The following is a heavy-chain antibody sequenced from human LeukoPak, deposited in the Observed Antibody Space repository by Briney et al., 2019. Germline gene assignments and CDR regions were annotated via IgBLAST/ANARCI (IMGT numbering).Heavy chain of an antibody. D-gene: IGHD5-24*01. CDR3: ARRRSDGYNFDY. CDR1: GGSVLTYY. V-gene: IGHV4-59*02. CDR2: ISSSGST. Sequence: SETLSLTCSVSGGSVLTYYWTWIRQPPGRGLEWIGYISSSGSTTYNPSLKSRVTISVDTSKNQFSLKLTSVTAADTAVYYCARRRSDGYNFDYWGQGALVTVSS. J-gene: IGHJ4*02.